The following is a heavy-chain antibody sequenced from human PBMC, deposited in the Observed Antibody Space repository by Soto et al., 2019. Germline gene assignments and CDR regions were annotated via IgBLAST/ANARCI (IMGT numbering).Heavy chain of an antibody. D-gene: IGHD3-22*01. V-gene: IGHV3-72*01. Sequence: PGGSLRLSCAGSGFNLSDHYIDWVRQAPGKGLEWVGRSRDKPQGYSTAYAASVKGRFTTSRDESKNSAYLQMNSLKTEDTAVYYCVRATYFSDSSGYTRCLDYWGQGTLVTVSS. CDR3: VRATYFSDSSGYTRCLDY. CDR2: SRDKPQGYST. J-gene: IGHJ4*02. CDR1: GFNLSDHY.